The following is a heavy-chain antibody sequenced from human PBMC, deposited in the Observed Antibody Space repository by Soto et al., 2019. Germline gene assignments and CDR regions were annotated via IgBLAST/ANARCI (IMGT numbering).Heavy chain of an antibody. CDR3: ARQAYHYDTNSLGY. Sequence: GESLKISCKGSGYRFTTYWIGWVRQMPGKGLEWMGLIYPGDSNTRFSPSFQGQVTISVDMSISTAYLQWSSLRVSDTAMYYCARQAYHYDTNSLGYWGQGTLVTVSS. J-gene: IGHJ4*02. CDR2: IYPGDSNT. D-gene: IGHD3-22*01. V-gene: IGHV5-51*01. CDR1: GYRFTTYW.